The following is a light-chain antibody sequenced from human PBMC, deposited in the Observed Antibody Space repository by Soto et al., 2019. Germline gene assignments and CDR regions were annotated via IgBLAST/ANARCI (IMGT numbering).Light chain of an antibody. Sequence: DIQMTQSPSTLSASVGDRVTLTCRASQSINSYLAWYQQKPGKAPKLLIYKASTLESGVPSRFSGSGSGTEFSLTISSLQPDDFATYYCQQYSSYSRTFGQGTKVEIK. CDR1: QSINSY. CDR3: QQYSSYSRT. CDR2: KAS. J-gene: IGKJ1*01. V-gene: IGKV1-5*03.